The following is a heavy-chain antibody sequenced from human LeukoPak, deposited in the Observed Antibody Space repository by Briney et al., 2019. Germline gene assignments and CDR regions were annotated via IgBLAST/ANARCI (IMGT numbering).Heavy chain of an antibody. Sequence: GGSLRLSCAASGFTFTNYAMSWVRQAPGKGLEWVSHVTGRDGSRYYADSVKGRFTISRDNSKNTLYLQMKRLRAEDTAVYYCAKADYDFWSASTHFDYWGQGALVTVSS. V-gene: IGHV3-23*01. CDR2: VTGRDGSR. D-gene: IGHD3-3*01. CDR3: AKADYDFWSASTHFDY. J-gene: IGHJ4*02. CDR1: GFTFTNYA.